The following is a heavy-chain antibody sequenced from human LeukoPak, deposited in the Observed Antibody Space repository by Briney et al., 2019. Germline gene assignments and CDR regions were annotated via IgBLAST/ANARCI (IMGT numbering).Heavy chain of an antibody. CDR1: GFTFSNYE. Sequence: WGSLRLSCATSGFTFSNYEMNWVRQAPGKGLEWVSYITTSGGIKSYADSVKGRFTISRDNAKNSVYLQINSLRAEDTAVYYCPRDGVVDSSGWYVDYWGQGTLVTVSS. D-gene: IGHD6-19*01. V-gene: IGHV3-48*03. J-gene: IGHJ4*02. CDR2: ITTSGGIK. CDR3: PRDGVVDSSGWYVDY.